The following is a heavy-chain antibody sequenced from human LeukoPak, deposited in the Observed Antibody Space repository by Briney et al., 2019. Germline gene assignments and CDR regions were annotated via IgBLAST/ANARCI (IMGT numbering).Heavy chain of an antibody. CDR1: GFTFFNYW. V-gene: IGHV3-7*01. J-gene: IGHJ6*04. D-gene: IGHD3-10*02. CDR2: ISLDGSQK. CDR3: AELGITMIGGV. Sequence: GGSLRLPCAASGFTFFNYWMSWVRQAPGRGLEWVANISLDGSQKYYVDSLKGRFTISRDNAKNSLYLQMNSLRAEDTAVYYCAELGITMIGGVWGKGTTVTISS.